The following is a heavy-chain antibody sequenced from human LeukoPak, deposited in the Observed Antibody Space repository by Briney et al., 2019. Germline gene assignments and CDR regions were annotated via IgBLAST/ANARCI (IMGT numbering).Heavy chain of an antibody. J-gene: IGHJ4*02. V-gene: IGHV1-2*02. CDR2: INPTSGGT. CDR3: ARSPHILTGENFDY. Sequence: ASVKVSCKASGYTFTGYYIHWVRQAPGQGLEWMGWINPTSGGTNYAQKFQDRVTMTRDTSISTAYMEVGRLRSADTAVYYCARSPHILTGENFDYWGQGTLVTVSS. CDR1: GYTFTGYY. D-gene: IGHD3-9*01.